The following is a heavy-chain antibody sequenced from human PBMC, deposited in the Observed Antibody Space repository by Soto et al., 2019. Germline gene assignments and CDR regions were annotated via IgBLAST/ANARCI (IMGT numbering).Heavy chain of an antibody. CDR3: ARAVYYYYGMDV. CDR2: INHSGST. J-gene: IGHJ6*02. CDR1: GGSFSGYY. V-gene: IGHV4-34*01. Sequence: SETLSLTCAVYGGSFSGYYWSWIRQPPGKGLEWIGEINHSGSTNYNPSLKSRVTISVDTSKNQFSLKLSSVTAADTAVYYCARAVYYYYGMDVWGQGTTVTVSS.